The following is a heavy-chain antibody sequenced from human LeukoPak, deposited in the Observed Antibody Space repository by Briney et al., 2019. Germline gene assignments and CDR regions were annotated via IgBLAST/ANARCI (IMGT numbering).Heavy chain of an antibody. V-gene: IGHV1-2*02. J-gene: IGHJ4*02. CDR2: INPNSGGT. CDR1: GYTFTGYY. Sequence: ASVKVSCKASGYTFTGYYMHWVRQAPGQGLEWMGWINPNSGGTNYAQKFQGRVTMTRDTSISTAYMELSRLRSDDTAVYYCARELGIAARLRGYFDYWGQGTLVTVSS. CDR3: ARELGIAARLRGYFDY. D-gene: IGHD6-6*01.